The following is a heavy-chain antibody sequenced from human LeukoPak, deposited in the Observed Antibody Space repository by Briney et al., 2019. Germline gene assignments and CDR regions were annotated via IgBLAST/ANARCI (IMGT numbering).Heavy chain of an antibody. CDR3: ARDVKAAAGPTRAYYYYYYGMDV. V-gene: IGHV4-4*07. J-gene: IGHJ6*02. Sequence: PSATLSLTCTVSGGSISSYYWSWIRQPAGKGLEWIGRIYTSVCTNYKPSLKSRVTMSVDTSKNQFSLKLSSVTAADTAVYYCARDVKAAAGPTRAYYYYYYGMDVWGQGTTVTVSS. CDR2: IYTSVCT. CDR1: GGSISSYY. D-gene: IGHD6-13*01.